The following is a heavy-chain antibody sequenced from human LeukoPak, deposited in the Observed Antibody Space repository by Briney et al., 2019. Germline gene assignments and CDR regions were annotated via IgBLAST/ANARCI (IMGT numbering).Heavy chain of an antibody. CDR1: GGTFSSYA. J-gene: IGHJ3*02. V-gene: IGHV1-69*05. Sequence: SVKVSCKASGGTFSSYAISWVRQAPGQGLEWMGGIIPIFGTANYAQKFQGRVTITTDESTSTAYMELSSLRSEDTAVYYCARDPPRGYSYGPSGYAFDIWGQGTMVTVSS. CDR2: IIPIFGTA. CDR3: ARDPPRGYSYGPSGYAFDI. D-gene: IGHD5-18*01.